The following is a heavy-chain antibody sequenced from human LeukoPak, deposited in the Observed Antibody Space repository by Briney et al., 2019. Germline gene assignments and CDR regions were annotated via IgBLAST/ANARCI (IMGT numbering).Heavy chain of an antibody. CDR1: GYTFTGYY. CDR2: IIPILGIA. J-gene: IGHJ6*02. D-gene: IGHD6-13*01. CDR3: ASRLQAAAGIYYYGMDV. V-gene: IGHV1-69*10. Sequence: ASVKVSCKASGYTFTGYYMHWVRQAPGQGLEWMGGIIPILGIANYAQKFQGRVTITADKSTSTAYMELSSLRSEDTAVYYCASRLQAAAGIYYYGMDVWGQGTTVTVSS.